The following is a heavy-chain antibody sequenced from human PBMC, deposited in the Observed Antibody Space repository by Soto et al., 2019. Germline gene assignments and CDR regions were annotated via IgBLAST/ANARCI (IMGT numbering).Heavy chain of an antibody. Sequence: GGSLRLSCAASGFTFSSYSMNWVRQAPGKGLEWVSYISSSSSTIYYADSVKGRFTISRDNAKNSLYLQMNSLRDEDTAVYYCARDQESITIFEFYYYGMDVWGQGTTVTVSS. J-gene: IGHJ6*02. CDR1: GFTFSSYS. CDR3: ARDQESITIFEFYYYGMDV. CDR2: ISSSSSTI. D-gene: IGHD3-3*01. V-gene: IGHV3-48*02.